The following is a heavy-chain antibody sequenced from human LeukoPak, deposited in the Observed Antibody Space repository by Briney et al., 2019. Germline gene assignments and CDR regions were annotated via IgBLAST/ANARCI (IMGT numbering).Heavy chain of an antibody. CDR3: AKVGMDV. V-gene: IGHV3-30*18. CDR2: ISYDGSNK. CDR1: GFAFSSYG. J-gene: IGHJ6*04. Sequence: GGSLRLSCAASGFAFSSYGMHWVRQAPGKGLEWVAVISYDGSNKYYADSVKGRFTISRDNSKNTLYLQMNSLRAEDTAVYYCAKVGMDVWGKGTTVTVSS.